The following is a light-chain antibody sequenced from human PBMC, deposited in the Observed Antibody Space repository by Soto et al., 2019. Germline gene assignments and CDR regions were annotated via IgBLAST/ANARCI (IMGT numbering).Light chain of an antibody. J-gene: IGLJ3*02. V-gene: IGLV1-44*01. CDR2: TNN. CDR1: SSNIGTYA. CDR3: ARWDGNLDGWV. Sequence: QSVLTQPPSASGTPGQRVTISCSGSSSNIGTYAVNWYQHLPGTAPKVVIFTNNNRPSGVPDRFSGSKSGTSGSLAISGLQSGEGGDYFCARWDGNLDGWVFRGRNQLTVL.